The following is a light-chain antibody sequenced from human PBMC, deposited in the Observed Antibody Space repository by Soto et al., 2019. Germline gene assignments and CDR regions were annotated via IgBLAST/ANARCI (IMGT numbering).Light chain of an antibody. CDR2: GNN. Sequence: QSVLTQPPSVSGAPGQRVTISCTGSSSNIGAGYEVHWYQQLPGTAPKLLIYGNNNRPSGVPDRFSGSKSGTSASLAITGLQAEDEADYYCQSYDSSLSALYVFGPGTQLTVL. V-gene: IGLV1-40*01. J-gene: IGLJ7*01. CDR1: SSNIGAGYE. CDR3: QSYDSSLSALYV.